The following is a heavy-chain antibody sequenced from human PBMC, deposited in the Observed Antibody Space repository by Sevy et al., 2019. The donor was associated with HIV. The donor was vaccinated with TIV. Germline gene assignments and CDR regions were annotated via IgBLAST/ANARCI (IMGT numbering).Heavy chain of an antibody. J-gene: IGHJ4*02. CDR1: GFTFSSYS. CDR2: ISSNSSAI. V-gene: IGHV3-48*02. CDR3: ARVQYYHYVWGSYRYDY. D-gene: IGHD3-16*02. Sequence: GGSLRLSCAASGFTFSSYSMNWVRQAPGKGLEWLSYISSNSSAICYADSVKGRFTISRDNAKNSLYLQMNSLRDEDTAVYFCARVQYYHYVWGSYRYDYWGQGTLVTVSS.